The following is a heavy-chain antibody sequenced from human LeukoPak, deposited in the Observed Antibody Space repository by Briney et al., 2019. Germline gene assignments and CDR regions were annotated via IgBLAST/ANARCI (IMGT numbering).Heavy chain of an antibody. Sequence: GGSLRLSCAASGLTFSSYAMSWVRQAPGKGLEWVSAISGSGGSTYYADSVKGRFTISRDNSKNTLYLQMNSLRAEDTAVYYCAKAGLVRGGSMDVWGKGTTVTVSS. J-gene: IGHJ6*04. D-gene: IGHD3-10*01. CDR1: GLTFSSYA. CDR3: AKAGLVRGGSMDV. CDR2: ISGSGGST. V-gene: IGHV3-23*01.